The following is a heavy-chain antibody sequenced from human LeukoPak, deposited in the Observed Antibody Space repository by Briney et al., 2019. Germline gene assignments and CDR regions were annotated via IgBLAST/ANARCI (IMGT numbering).Heavy chain of an antibody. V-gene: IGHV4-31*03. D-gene: IGHD3-22*01. Sequence: SETLSLICTVSGGSISSGGYYWSWIRQHPGKGLEWIGYIYYSGSTYYNPSLKSRVTISVDTSKNQFSLKLSSVTAADTAVYYCARVTTMIDNWFDPWGQGTLVTVSS. CDR2: IYYSGST. CDR3: ARVTTMIDNWFDP. J-gene: IGHJ5*02. CDR1: GGSISSGGYY.